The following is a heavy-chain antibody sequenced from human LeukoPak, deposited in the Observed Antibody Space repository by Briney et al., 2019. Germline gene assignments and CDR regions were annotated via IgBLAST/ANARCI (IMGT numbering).Heavy chain of an antibody. D-gene: IGHD3-16*01. CDR1: GFTFSSYG. CDR2: ISYDGRDK. CDR3: AKDLNYVWGSSYMDY. Sequence: GRSLRLSCAASGFTFSSYGMHWVRQAPGKGLVWVALISYDGRDKYYADSVKGRFTIFRDNSKNTLYVQMNSLRAEDTAVYYCAKDLNYVWGSSYMDYWGQGTLVTVSS. V-gene: IGHV3-30*18. J-gene: IGHJ4*02.